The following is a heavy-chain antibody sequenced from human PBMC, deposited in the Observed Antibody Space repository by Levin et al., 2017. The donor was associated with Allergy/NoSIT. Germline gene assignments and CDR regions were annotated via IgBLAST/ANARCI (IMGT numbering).Heavy chain of an antibody. Sequence: QTLSLTCTFSGFSLSTSEVGVGWIRQPPGKALEWLALISWDDDKHYSPSLKSRLTITKDTSKNQVVLTMTSMDPVDTATYYCAHRKQRGYYPSYYLDYWGQGTLVTVSS. D-gene: IGHD3-3*01. J-gene: IGHJ4*02. CDR1: GFSLSTSEVG. CDR3: AHRKQRGYYPSYYLDY. CDR2: ISWDDDK. V-gene: IGHV2-5*02.